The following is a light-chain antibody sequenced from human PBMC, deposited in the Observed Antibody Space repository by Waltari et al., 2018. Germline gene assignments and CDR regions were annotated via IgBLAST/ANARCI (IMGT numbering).Light chain of an antibody. CDR3: GTWDDRQTGYVV. J-gene: IGLJ2*01. CDR2: SNS. V-gene: IGLV1-44*01. CDR1: SSNIGSNA. Sequence: QSALTQPPSASGTPGQRVIISCSGSSSNIGSNAVSWYRQFPGTAPRLLIYSNSEPTSGVPDRFSGSKSGTSASLTISGRQSDDAADYYCGTWDDRQTGYVVFGGGTKLTVL.